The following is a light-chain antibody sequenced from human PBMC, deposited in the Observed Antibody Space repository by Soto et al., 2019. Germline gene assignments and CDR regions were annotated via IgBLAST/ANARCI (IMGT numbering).Light chain of an antibody. J-gene: IGKJ5*01. CDR1: QTVSNNY. CDR3: QQYAGPPTT. CDR2: GAS. V-gene: IGKV3-20*01. Sequence: EIVMTQSPATLSVSPVERATLSCRASQTVSNNYLAWCQQKPGQAPRVIMYGASRRATGIPDRFSGGGSGTDFTLTISRLEPEDFAVYFCQQYAGPPTTFGQGTRLEIK.